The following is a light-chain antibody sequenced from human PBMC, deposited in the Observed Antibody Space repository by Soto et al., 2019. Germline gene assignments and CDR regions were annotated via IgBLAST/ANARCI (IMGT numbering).Light chain of an antibody. CDR2: GAS. V-gene: IGKV3-15*01. CDR3: QQYNNWPPPIT. J-gene: IGKJ5*01. CDR1: QSVSSN. Sequence: EIVMTQSPDTLSVSPGERATLSCRASQSVSSNLAWYQQKPGQAPSLLIYGASTMFTDVPVRFSGSGSGTEFPLTISSLQSEDFAVYYCQQYNNWPPPITFGQGTRLEIK.